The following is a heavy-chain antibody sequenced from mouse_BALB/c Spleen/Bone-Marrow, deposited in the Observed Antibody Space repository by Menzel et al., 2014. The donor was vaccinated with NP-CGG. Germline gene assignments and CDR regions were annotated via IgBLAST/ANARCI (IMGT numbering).Heavy chain of an antibody. CDR3: ARSGKVRNAMDY. D-gene: IGHD2-14*01. Sequence: LVESGATLARPGVSVKISCKGSGYTFTDPAMHWVKRSHAKSLEWIGLISGYYGDAIYNQKFKGKATMTVDKSSSTAYMELARLTSEDSAIYYCARSGKVRNAMDYWGQGTSGTVSS. V-gene: IGHV1S137*01. J-gene: IGHJ4*01. CDR2: ISGYYGDA. CDR1: GYTFTDPA.